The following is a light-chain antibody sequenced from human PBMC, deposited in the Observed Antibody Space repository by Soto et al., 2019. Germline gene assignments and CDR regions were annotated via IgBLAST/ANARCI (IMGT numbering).Light chain of an antibody. CDR2: AAS. Sequence: EIVLTQSPGTLSLSPGERATPSCRASQSVTTAYLAWYQHKPGKPPTLLIYAASSRVTGIPDRFSGSGSGTDFTLTISRLEPEDFAVYYCQQYGSSSTWTFGQGTKVEIK. CDR3: QQYGSSSTWT. J-gene: IGKJ1*01. CDR1: QSVTTAY. V-gene: IGKV3-20*01.